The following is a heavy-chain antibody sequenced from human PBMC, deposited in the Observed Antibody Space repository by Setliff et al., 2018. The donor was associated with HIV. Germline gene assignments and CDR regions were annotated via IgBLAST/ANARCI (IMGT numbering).Heavy chain of an antibody. Sequence: SETLSLTCTVSGGSISSSSYYWGWIRQPPGKGLEWIGSIYFSGSTYYNPSLKSRVTISVDTSKNRFSLKVRSVTAADTAVYYCARRTEVGATVDYWGQGTLVTVSS. CDR2: IYFSGST. J-gene: IGHJ4*02. D-gene: IGHD1-26*01. V-gene: IGHV4-39*01. CDR1: GGSISSSSYY. CDR3: ARRTEVGATVDY.